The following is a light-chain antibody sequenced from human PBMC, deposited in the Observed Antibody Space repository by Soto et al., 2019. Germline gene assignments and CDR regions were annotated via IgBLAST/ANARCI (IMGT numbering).Light chain of an antibody. CDR2: WAS. Sequence: DIVMTQSPDSLAVSLGERATINCKSSQSVLYSSNNKNYLAWYQQKPGQPPKLLMYWASDRESGVPDRFSGSGSGTDFTLTISSLQAEDVAVYYCQQYYNTPYTFGQGTKLEIK. J-gene: IGKJ2*01. V-gene: IGKV4-1*01. CDR3: QQYYNTPYT. CDR1: QSVLYSSNNKNY.